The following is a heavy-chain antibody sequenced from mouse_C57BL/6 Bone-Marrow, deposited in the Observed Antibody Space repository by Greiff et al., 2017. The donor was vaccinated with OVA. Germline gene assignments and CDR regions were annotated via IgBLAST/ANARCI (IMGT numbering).Heavy chain of an antibody. CDR1: GYTFTSYW. Sequence: VKVVEPGAELAKPGASVKLSCKASGYTFTSYWMHWVKQRPGQGLEWIGYINPSSGYTKYNQKFKDKATLTADKSSSTAYMQLSSLTYEDSAVYYCRRWDYAMDYWGRGNSVTVSS. J-gene: IGHJ4*01. CDR3: RRWDYAMDY. V-gene: IGHV1-7*01. CDR2: INPSSGYT.